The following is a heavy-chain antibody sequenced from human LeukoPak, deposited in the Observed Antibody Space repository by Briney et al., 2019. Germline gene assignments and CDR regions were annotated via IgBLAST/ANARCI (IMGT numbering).Heavy chain of an antibody. D-gene: IGHD3-10*01. CDR3: AISSGISMVRGVITIMYNWFNP. Sequence: ASVKVSCKASGYTFTSYGISWVRRAPGQGLEWMGWISAYNGNTNYAQKLQGRVTMTTDTSTSTAYMELRSLRSDDTAVYYCAISSGISMVRGVITIMYNWFNPWGQGTLVTVSS. CDR1: GYTFTSYG. CDR2: ISAYNGNT. V-gene: IGHV1-18*01. J-gene: IGHJ5*02.